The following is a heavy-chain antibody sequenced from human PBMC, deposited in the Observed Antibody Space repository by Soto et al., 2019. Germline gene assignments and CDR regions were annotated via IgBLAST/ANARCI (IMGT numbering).Heavy chain of an antibody. J-gene: IGHJ3*02. D-gene: IGHD2-15*01. Sequence: ASVKVSGKASGGAFSSYAISWVRQAPGQGLEWMGGIIPIFGTANYAQKFQGRVTITADESTSTAYMELSSLRSEDTAVYYCASLSEILGYCSGGSCSHDDFDIWGQGTMVTVS. CDR1: GGAFSSYA. V-gene: IGHV1-69*13. CDR2: IIPIFGTA. CDR3: ASLSEILGYCSGGSCSHDDFDI.